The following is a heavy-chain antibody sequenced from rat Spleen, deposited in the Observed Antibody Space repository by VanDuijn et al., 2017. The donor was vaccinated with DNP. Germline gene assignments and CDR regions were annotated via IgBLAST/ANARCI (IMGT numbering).Heavy chain of an antibody. Sequence: EVQLVESGGGLVQPGRSLKLSCEASGFTFSDYYMAWVRQAPKKGLEWVATISTSGGSTYYRDSVKGRFTVSRDNANSTLYLQMDSLRSEDTATYYCARDNQYYFDYWGQGVMVTVSS. CDR1: GFTFSDYY. D-gene: IGHD1-10*01. J-gene: IGHJ2*01. V-gene: IGHV5-25*01. CDR2: ISTSGGST. CDR3: ARDNQYYFDY.